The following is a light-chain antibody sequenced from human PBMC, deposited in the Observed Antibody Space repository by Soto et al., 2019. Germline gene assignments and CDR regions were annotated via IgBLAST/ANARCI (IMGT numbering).Light chain of an antibody. Sequence: EVVSKQSKGTLSGTPGESATLSCMASQSFRGLLAWYQQKPGQAPRLLIYDAYNRATGIPPRFSGSGSGTDFTLTISSLQPGDSAAYYCQQRHTGAITLGQGTRLEIK. J-gene: IGKJ5*01. CDR3: QQRHTGAIT. CDR2: DAY. CDR1: QSFRGL. V-gene: IGKV3-11*01.